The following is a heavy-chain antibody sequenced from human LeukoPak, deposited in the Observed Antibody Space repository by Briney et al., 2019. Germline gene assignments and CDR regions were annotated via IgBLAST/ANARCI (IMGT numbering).Heavy chain of an antibody. Sequence: SEALSLTCTVSGGSISSSSYFWAWVRQPPGKGLEWIGSIYYSGTTYYSPSLKSRVIMSVDTSNDQFSLKLSSVTAADTAVYYCARRGSGWFWGQGTVVTVSA. CDR2: IYYSGTT. CDR1: GGSISSSSYF. V-gene: IGHV4-39*01. J-gene: IGHJ4*02. CDR3: ARRGSGWF. D-gene: IGHD6-19*01.